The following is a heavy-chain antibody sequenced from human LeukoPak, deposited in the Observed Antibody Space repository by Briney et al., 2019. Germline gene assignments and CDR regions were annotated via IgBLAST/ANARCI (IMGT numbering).Heavy chain of an antibody. CDR3: VYGGNSGDWVY. D-gene: IGHD4-23*01. CDR2: IVVGSGNT. CDR1: GFIFSSSA. Sequence: GASVKVSCKASGFIFSSSAMQWVRQARGQRLEWIGWIVVGSGNTNYAQKFRERVTITRDMSTNTAYMELSSLRSEDTAVYYCVYGGNSGDWVYWGQGTLVTVSS. V-gene: IGHV1-58*02. J-gene: IGHJ4*02.